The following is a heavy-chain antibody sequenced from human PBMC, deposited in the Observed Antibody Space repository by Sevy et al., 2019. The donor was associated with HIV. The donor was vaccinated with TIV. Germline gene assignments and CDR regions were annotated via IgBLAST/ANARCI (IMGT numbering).Heavy chain of an antibody. CDR3: ARRSSGWDYSDY. CDR1: GVTFSDYY. J-gene: IGHJ4*02. CDR2: ISGISTYT. V-gene: IGHV3-11*06. D-gene: IGHD6-19*01. Sequence: GGSLRLSCAASGVTFSDYYMSWIRQSPGKGLEWVSLISGISTYTNYADSMKGRFTISRDNAKNSLYLQMNSLRAEDTAVYYCARRSSGWDYSDYWGQGTLVTVSS.